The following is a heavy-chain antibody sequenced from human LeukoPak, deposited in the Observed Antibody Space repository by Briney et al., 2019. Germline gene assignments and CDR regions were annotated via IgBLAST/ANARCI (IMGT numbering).Heavy chain of an antibody. V-gene: IGHV3-30*04. CDR3: ARADTLDAFDI. Sequence: GGPRRSSCEASEFTSGSYAMPWVRKAPGKGLGWVAVISYDGSNKYYADSVKGRFTISRDNSKNTLYLQMNSLRAEDTAVYYCARADTLDAFDIWGQGTMVTVSS. CDR2: ISYDGSNK. D-gene: IGHD2-2*02. CDR1: EFTSGSYA. J-gene: IGHJ3*02.